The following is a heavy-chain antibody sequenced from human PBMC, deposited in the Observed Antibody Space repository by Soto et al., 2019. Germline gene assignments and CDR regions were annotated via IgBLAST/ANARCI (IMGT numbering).Heavy chain of an antibody. CDR2: IYPGDSDT. J-gene: IGHJ4*02. D-gene: IGHD3-22*01. Sequence: PGESLKISCKGSGYSFGHFWIGWVRQMPGKGLEWMGIIYPGDSDTRYSPSFQGQVTISADKSIRTAYLQWSSLNSSDTAMYYCVRKGNSNASRGYYLLGLDSWGQGTLVTVSS. CDR1: GYSFGHFW. CDR3: VRKGNSNASRGYYLLGLDS. V-gene: IGHV5-51*01.